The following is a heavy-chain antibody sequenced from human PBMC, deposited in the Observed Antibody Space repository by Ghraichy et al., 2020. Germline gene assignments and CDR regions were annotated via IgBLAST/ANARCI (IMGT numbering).Heavy chain of an antibody. Sequence: SQTLSLTCTVSGGSISSYYWNWIRQPPGRGLEWIGYIYYNGNTNYNPSLKSRVTISKDTSNNQFSLRLSSVTAADTAVYYCARGLNSGHYYYYYYMDVWCKGTTVTVSS. V-gene: IGHV4-59*01. CDR3: ARGLNSGHYYYYYYMDV. CDR2: IYYNGNT. J-gene: IGHJ6*03. CDR1: GGSISSYY. D-gene: IGHD1-26*01.